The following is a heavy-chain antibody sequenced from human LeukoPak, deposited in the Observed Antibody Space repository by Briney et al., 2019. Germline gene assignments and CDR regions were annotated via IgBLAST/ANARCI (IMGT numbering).Heavy chain of an antibody. V-gene: IGHV4-34*01. CDR3: ARGQWLDNS. D-gene: IGHD6-19*01. J-gene: IGHJ4*02. Sequence: PSETLSLTCAVYGESLSSYYWTWIRQPPGKGLEWIGEINHSGNTNYNPSLKSRVTISVDTSKNQFSLKLTSVTAADTAVYYCARGQWLDNSWGQGTVVTVSS. CDR2: INHSGNT. CDR1: GESLSSYY.